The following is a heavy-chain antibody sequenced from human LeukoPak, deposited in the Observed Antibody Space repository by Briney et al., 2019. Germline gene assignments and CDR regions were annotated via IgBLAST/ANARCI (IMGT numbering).Heavy chain of an antibody. CDR3: ARDNGDYFDY. CDR1: GGSISSGGYY. D-gene: IGHD4-17*01. J-gene: IGHJ4*02. Sequence: SETLSLTCTVSGGSISSGGYYWSWIRQHPGKGLEWIGYIYYSGSTYYNPSLKSRVTISVDTSKNQFSLKLSSVTAADTAVCYCARDNGDYFDYWGQGTLVTVSS. V-gene: IGHV4-31*03. CDR2: IYYSGST.